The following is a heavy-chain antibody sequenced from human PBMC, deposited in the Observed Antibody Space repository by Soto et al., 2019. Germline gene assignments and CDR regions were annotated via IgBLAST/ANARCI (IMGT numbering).Heavy chain of an antibody. CDR2: IKQDGSEK. Sequence: EVQLVESGGGLVQPGGSLRLSCAASGFTFSSYWMSWVRQAPGKGLEWVANIKQDGSEKYYVDSVKGRFTISRDNAKNSLYLQMNSLRAEDTAVYYCARDQVMITFGGVIAVDYWGQGTLVTVSS. CDR3: ARDQVMITFGGVIAVDY. J-gene: IGHJ4*02. D-gene: IGHD3-16*02. CDR1: GFTFSSYW. V-gene: IGHV3-7*01.